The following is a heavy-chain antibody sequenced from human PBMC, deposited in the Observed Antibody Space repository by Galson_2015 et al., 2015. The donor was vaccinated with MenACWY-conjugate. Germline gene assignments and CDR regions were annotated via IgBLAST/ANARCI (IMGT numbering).Heavy chain of an antibody. V-gene: IGHV1-69*04. CDR2: IIPSRGIP. CDR3: ASNGPNDCGITSGFDH. Sequence: SVKVSCKASGSIFNNYAISWVRQAPGQGLEWVGRIIPSRGIPTYAQKFQGRVTITATKSTTTVYLELSSLTSDDTAVYYCASNGPNDCGITSGFDHWGQGTLITVSS. CDR1: GSIFNNYA. D-gene: IGHD2-2*01. J-gene: IGHJ4*02.